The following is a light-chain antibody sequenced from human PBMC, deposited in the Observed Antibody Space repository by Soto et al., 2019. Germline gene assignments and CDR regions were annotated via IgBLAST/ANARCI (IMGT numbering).Light chain of an antibody. J-gene: IGKJ1*01. CDR2: GAS. Sequence: EVVMTQSPATLSVSPGEGATLSCRASQSVSSNLAWYQQKPGQAPRLLIYGASTRATGIPARFSGSGSGTEFTLTISSLHSEHFAVYFCQQYNNWPPVTFGQGTKVDIK. V-gene: IGKV3-15*01. CDR1: QSVSSN. CDR3: QQYNNWPPVT.